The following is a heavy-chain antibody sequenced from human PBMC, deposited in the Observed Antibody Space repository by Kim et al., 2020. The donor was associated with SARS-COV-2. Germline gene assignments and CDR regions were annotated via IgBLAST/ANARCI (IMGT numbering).Heavy chain of an antibody. V-gene: IGHV3-23*01. CDR1: GFTFSTYA. J-gene: IGHJ4*02. Sequence: GGSLRLSCVASGFTFSTYAMSWVRQAPGKGLEWVSAITGSGGSTYYADSVKGRFTISRDNSNNTLYLQMNSLRAEDTAIYYCARLVGGVAYWGQGTLVTVSS. CDR2: ITGSGGST. CDR3: ARLVGGVAY. D-gene: IGHD1-26*01.